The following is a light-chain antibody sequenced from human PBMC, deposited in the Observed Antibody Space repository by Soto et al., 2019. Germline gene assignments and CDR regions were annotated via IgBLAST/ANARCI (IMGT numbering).Light chain of an antibody. V-gene: IGLV2-14*01. CDR1: SSDVGGYNY. CDR3: SSYTTSNTLI. Sequence: QSALTQPASVSGSPGQSITISYTGTSSDVGGYNYVSWYQQHPGKAPRLMIYEVSDRPSGVSNRFSGSKSGNTASLTISGLQAEDEADYYCSSYTTSNTLIFGGGTKLTVL. CDR2: EVS. J-gene: IGLJ2*01.